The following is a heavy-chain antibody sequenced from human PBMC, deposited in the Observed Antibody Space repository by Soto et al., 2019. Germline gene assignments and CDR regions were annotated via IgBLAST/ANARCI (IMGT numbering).Heavy chain of an antibody. CDR2: INHSGST. CDR1: GESFIGYY. Sequence: PSETLSLTCAVYGESFIGYYWTWIRQPPGKGLEWIGEINHSGSTNHNPSLKSRVTISVDTSKNQFSLNLKSVTAADTAVYYCARGFAYCGGDCPPYGMDVWGPGTTVT. J-gene: IGHJ6*02. D-gene: IGHD2-21*02. V-gene: IGHV4-34*01. CDR3: ARGFAYCGGDCPPYGMDV.